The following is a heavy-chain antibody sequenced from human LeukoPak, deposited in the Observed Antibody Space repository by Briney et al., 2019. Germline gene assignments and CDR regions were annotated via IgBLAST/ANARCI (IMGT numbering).Heavy chain of an antibody. Sequence: SETLSLTCTVSGGSISGSHYYWAWIRQPPGKGLEWIGIINYSGNTYYNPSLWSRATISVDTSTNQFSLNLNSVTASDTAVYYCARGYGYWGQGTLVAVSS. V-gene: IGHV4-39*01. CDR1: GGSISGSHYY. D-gene: IGHD3-10*01. CDR3: ARGYGY. CDR2: INYSGNT. J-gene: IGHJ4*02.